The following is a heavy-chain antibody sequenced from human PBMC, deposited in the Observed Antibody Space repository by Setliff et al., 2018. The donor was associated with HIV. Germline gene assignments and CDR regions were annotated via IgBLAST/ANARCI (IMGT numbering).Heavy chain of an antibody. CDR2: IRSKADKYAT. V-gene: IGHV3-73*01. CDR3: AKDGRAYGTHYYYYYYMDV. D-gene: IGHD3-10*01. Sequence: GESLKISCAASGFTFSGAEIHWVRQVSGKGLEWVGRIRSKADKYATDYGASAKGRFIISRDDSKKTAYLQMSSLRAEDTAVYYCAKDGRAYGTHYYYYYYMDVWGKGTTVTVSS. CDR1: GFTFSGAE. J-gene: IGHJ6*03.